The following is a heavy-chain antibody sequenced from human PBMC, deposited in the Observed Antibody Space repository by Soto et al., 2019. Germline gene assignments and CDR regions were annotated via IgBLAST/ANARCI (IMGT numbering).Heavy chain of an antibody. CDR2: IFAAGDT. V-gene: IGHV3-13*01. CDR3: ARASEGGFDP. Sequence: EVQLVESGGGSVQPGGSLRLSCAASGFTFRNYDMHWVRQATGKGLEWVSTIFAAGDTFYPDSVKGRFTISRENAKNSLYLQMNILRAEDTAVYYCARASEGGFDPWGQGTLVTVSS. CDR1: GFTFRNYD. J-gene: IGHJ5*02.